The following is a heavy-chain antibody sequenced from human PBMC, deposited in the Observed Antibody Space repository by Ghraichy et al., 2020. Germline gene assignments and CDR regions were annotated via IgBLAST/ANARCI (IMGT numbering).Heavy chain of an antibody. V-gene: IGHV3-30*02. CDR3: ARSHRWAWFGESVGYYYYMDV. CDR1: GFIFSSYD. J-gene: IGHJ6*03. D-gene: IGHD3-10*01. CDR2: IRYDGSNK. Sequence: GGSLRLSCAASGFIFSSYDMHWVRQAPGKGLEWVAFIRYDGSNKYYADSVKGRLTISRDNSKNTLYLQMNSLRAEDTAVHYCARSHRWAWFGESVGYYYYMDVWGKGTTVTVSS.